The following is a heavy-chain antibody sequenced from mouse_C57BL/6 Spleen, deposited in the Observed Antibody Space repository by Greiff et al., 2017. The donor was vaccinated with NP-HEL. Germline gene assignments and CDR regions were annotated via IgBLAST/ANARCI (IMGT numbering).Heavy chain of an antibody. CDR2: IWSDGST. Sequence: VQGVESGPGLVAPSQSLSITCTVSGFSLTSYGVHWVRQPPGKGLEWLVVIWSDGSTTYNSALKSRLSISKDNSKSQVFLKMNSLQTDDTAMYYCARTYDYDERSYAMDYWGQGTSVTVSS. CDR3: ARTYDYDERSYAMDY. J-gene: IGHJ4*01. V-gene: IGHV2-6*03. CDR1: GFSLTSYG. D-gene: IGHD2-4*01.